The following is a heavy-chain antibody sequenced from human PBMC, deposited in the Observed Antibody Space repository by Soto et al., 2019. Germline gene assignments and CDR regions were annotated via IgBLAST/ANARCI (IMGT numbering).Heavy chain of an antibody. CDR2: VYYSGST. J-gene: IGHJ5*02. D-gene: IGHD6-25*01. V-gene: IGHV4-59*01. Sequence: QVQLQQSGPGLVKPSETLSLTCTVSGDSFSSYFWTWIRQPPGKGLEWIGYVYYSGSTNYNPSLNSRVTISIETSKNQFSLKLSSVTAADKAVYYCARTLQVASAGWFDPWGQGTLVTVSS. CDR3: ARTLQVASAGWFDP. CDR1: GDSFSSYF.